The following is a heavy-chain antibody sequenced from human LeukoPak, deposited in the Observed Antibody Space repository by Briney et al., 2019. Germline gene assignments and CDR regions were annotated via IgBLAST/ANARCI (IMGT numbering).Heavy chain of an antibody. J-gene: IGHJ4*02. CDR1: GFTFSNAW. CDR2: IKSKTDGGTT. V-gene: IGHV3-15*01. CDR3: TTDGPYDSSGYYYRRSYYFDY. D-gene: IGHD3-22*01. Sequence: GGSLRLSCAASGFTFSNAWMSWVRQAPGKGLEWVGRIKSKTDGGTTDYAAPVKGRFTISRDDSKNALYLQMNSLKTEDTAVYYCTTDGPYDSSGYYYRRSYYFDYWGQGTLVTVSS.